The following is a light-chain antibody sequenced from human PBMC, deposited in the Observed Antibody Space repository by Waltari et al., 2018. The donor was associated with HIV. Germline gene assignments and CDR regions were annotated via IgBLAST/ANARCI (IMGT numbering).Light chain of an antibody. CDR2: GKT. J-gene: IGLJ2*01. CDR1: NSNIGSNT. V-gene: IGLV1-44*01. Sequence: QSVLTQPPSASGTPGQRVTISCSGRNSNIGSNTVNWYQQLPGTAPKLLIYGKTQRPSGVPDLFAGSKSGTSASLAISGLQSEDEADYYCAAWDDSLNGEVVFGGGTKLTVL. CDR3: AAWDDSLNGEVV.